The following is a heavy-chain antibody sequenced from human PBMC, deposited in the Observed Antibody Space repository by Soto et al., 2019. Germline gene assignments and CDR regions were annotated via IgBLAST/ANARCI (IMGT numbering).Heavy chain of an antibody. D-gene: IGHD6-19*01. Sequence: QVPLVQSGAEVKKPGASVKVSCKASGYTFTSYAMHWVRQAPGQRLEWMGWINAGNGNTKYSQKFQGRVTITRDTSASTAYMELSSLRSEDTAVYYCARVAVHDYYYYYYMDVWGKGTTVTVSS. CDR1: GYTFTSYA. J-gene: IGHJ6*03. CDR2: INAGNGNT. V-gene: IGHV1-3*01. CDR3: ARVAVHDYYYYYYMDV.